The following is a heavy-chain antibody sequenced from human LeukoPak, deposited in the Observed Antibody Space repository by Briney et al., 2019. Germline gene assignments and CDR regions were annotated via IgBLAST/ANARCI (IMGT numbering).Heavy chain of an antibody. CDR3: AKGPLYDSSGYYYHY. V-gene: IGHV3-30*02. Sequence: PGGSLRLSCAASGFTFSSYGMHWVRQAPGKGLEWVAFIRYDGSNKYYADSVKGRFTISRDNSKNTLYLQMNSLRAEDTAVYYCAKGPLYDSSGYYYHYWGQGTLVTVSS. CDR2: IRYDGSNK. J-gene: IGHJ4*02. D-gene: IGHD3-22*01. CDR1: GFTFSSYG.